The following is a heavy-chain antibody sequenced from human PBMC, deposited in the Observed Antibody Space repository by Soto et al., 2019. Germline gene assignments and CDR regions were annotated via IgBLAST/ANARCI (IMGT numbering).Heavy chain of an antibody. CDR3: ARDLAGLTTVLYFYGMDV. J-gene: IGHJ6*02. CDR1: GYTFTSYY. D-gene: IGHD4-4*01. V-gene: IGHV1-46*01. CDR2: INPSGGST. Sequence: QVQLVQSGAEVKKPGASVKVSCKASGYTFTSYYMNWVRQAPGQGLEWMGIINPSGGSTSYAQKFQGRVTMTRDPSTSTVYMELSSLRSEDTAVYYCARDLAGLTTVLYFYGMDVWGQGTTVTVSS.